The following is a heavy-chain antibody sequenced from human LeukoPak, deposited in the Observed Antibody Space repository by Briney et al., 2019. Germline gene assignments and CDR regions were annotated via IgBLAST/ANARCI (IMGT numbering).Heavy chain of an antibody. V-gene: IGHV4-39*01. CDR2: IYYNEDT. D-gene: IGHD2-15*01. J-gene: IGHJ3*02. CDR1: GVDIYSSTYY. CDR3: ARQLAAGNHAFDI. Sequence: SETLSLTCTVSGVDIYSSTYYWAWIRQPPGKGLEFIGSIYYNEDTYSNPSLKSRLTISVDTSTNQFSLRLNSVTAADTAVYFCARQLAAGNHAFDIWGQGKMVTVSS.